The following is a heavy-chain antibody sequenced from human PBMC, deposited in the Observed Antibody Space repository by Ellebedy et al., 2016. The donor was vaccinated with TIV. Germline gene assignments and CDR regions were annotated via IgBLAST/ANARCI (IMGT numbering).Heavy chain of an antibody. CDR2: ISDSGTT. J-gene: IGHJ4*02. V-gene: IGHV4-30-4*01. Sequence: MPSETLSLTCTVSGGSISSGDYYWSWIRQPPGKGLEWIASISDSGTTYYNPSLKSRVAISGDTPKNQSSLKLSSVTAADTAVYYCAYGRGYYDSGGPSSFDFWGQGTLVTVSS. CDR1: GGSISSGDYY. D-gene: IGHD3-22*01. CDR3: AYGRGYYDSGGPSSFDF.